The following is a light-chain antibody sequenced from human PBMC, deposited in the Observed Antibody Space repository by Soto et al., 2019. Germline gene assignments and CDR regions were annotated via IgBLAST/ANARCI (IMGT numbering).Light chain of an antibody. CDR3: QQRSSWPLT. CDR2: DAS. J-gene: IGKJ4*01. V-gene: IGKV3-11*01. Sequence: EIVLTQSPATLSLSPGERATLSCRASQSVSTYLAWNQQKPGQSPRLLISDASNRASGIPARFSGSASGTDFTLTISSLEPEDSAVYYCQQRSSWPLTFGGGTKVEIK. CDR1: QSVSTY.